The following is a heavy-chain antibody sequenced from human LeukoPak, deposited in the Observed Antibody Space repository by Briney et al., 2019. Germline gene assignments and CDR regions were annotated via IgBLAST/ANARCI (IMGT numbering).Heavy chain of an antibody. Sequence: SETLSLTCDVYGGPSSGYCWSWIRQPPAKGLEWIGEANHSGSATYNPSLKSRVTISVDTSKNHFSLYLSSVTAADTAVYYCARDRGYYYYYMDVWGKGTTVTVSS. CDR2: ANHSGSA. D-gene: IGHD3-16*01. J-gene: IGHJ6*03. CDR1: GGPSSGYC. CDR3: ARDRGYYYYYMDV. V-gene: IGHV4-34*01.